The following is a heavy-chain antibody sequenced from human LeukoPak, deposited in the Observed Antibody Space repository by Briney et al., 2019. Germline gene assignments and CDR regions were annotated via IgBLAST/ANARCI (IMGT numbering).Heavy chain of an antibody. Sequence: GRSLRLSCAASGFTFDDYAMHWVRQAPGKGLEWVSGISWDSGRIGYADSVKGRFTISRDNSKDALYLQMSSVRVDDTAVYYCARDRGRYYDSRGFYWGYYFDSWGQGILVTVST. V-gene: IGHV3-9*01. CDR2: ISWDSGRI. CDR1: GFTFDDYA. J-gene: IGHJ4*02. CDR3: ARDRGRYYDSRGFYWGYYFDS. D-gene: IGHD3-22*01.